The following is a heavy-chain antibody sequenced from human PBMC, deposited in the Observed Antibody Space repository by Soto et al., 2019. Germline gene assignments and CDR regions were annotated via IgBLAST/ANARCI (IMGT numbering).Heavy chain of an antibody. D-gene: IGHD1-26*01. Sequence: SETLSLTCTVSGGSISSGDYYWSWIRQPPGKGLEWIGYVYYSWSTYYNPSLQSRVTISLDTSKSQFSLALTSVIATDTAVYYCARQGYGALHGLVGVWGQGTTVTVS. CDR2: VYYSWST. CDR1: GGSISSGDYY. V-gene: IGHV4-30-4*01. CDR3: ARQGYGALHGLVGV. J-gene: IGHJ6*02.